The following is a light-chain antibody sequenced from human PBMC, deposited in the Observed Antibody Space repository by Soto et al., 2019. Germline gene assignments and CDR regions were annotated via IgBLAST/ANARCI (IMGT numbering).Light chain of an antibody. J-gene: IGKJ4*01. Sequence: DIPMTQSPSSLSASAGDRATITCRASQSISNYLAWYQQKPGQAPKLLIYAASTLQSGVPARFSGSGSGTDFTLIISSLQPEDVAIYYCQKYSSAAHTFGGGTKVEIK. CDR2: AAS. V-gene: IGKV1-27*01. CDR3: QKYSSAAHT. CDR1: QSISNY.